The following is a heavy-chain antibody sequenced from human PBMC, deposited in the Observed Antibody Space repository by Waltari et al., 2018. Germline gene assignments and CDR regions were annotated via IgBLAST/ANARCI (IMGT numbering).Heavy chain of an antibody. Sequence: QVQLQESGPGLVKPSETLSLTCSVSGDSLNGYYWSWIRQPPGKGLEWIGYIDYGGGTNFNPSLKSRVTMSVDASKNHFSLKLTSVTAADTAVFYCAMFNSGCSGWFDPWGQGALVIVSS. CDR2: IDYGGGT. J-gene: IGHJ5*02. CDR3: AMFNSGCSGWFDP. CDR1: GDSLNGYY. V-gene: IGHV4-59*01. D-gene: IGHD3-10*02.